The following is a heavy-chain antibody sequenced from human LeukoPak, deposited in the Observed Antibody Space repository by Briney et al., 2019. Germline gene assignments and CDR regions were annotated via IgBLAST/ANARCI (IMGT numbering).Heavy chain of an antibody. CDR2: ISYTGST. CDR1: GGSISSHY. D-gene: IGHD6-19*01. J-gene: IGHJ4*02. CDR3: ARVISSGVVDY. Sequence: PSETLSLTCTVSGGSISSHYWSWIRQPPGKGLEWIGYISYTGSTSYNPSIKSRVTISVDTSKKQFSLRLSSVTAAYTALYYCARVISSGVVDYWGQGTLVTVSS. V-gene: IGHV4-59*11.